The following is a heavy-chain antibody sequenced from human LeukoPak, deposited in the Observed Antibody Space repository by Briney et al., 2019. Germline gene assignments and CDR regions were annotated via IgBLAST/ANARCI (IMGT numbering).Heavy chain of an antibody. CDR2: ITPSGSIS. CDR1: GFTFSGHG. J-gene: IGHJ5*02. Sequence: PGGSLRLSCGASGFTFSGHGINWVRQAPGKGLEWVSGITPSGSISYYADSVKGRFTISRDNSKNTVSLHMYSLRAEDTALYYCVRGLNWGAFDGWGQGTQVTVSS. CDR3: VRGLNWGAFDG. V-gene: IGHV3-23*01. D-gene: IGHD7-27*01.